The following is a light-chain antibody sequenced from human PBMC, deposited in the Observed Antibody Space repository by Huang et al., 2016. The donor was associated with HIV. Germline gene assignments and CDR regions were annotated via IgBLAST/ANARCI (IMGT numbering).Light chain of an antibody. J-gene: IGKJ1*01. V-gene: IGKV3-20*01. CDR2: NAF. Sequence: EIVLTQSPGTLSLSPGERATLSCRASQTVSISNLAWFQQKAGQAPRLRIYNAFRRATGIPEGFSGRGSGTDFTLTISRLEPEDFAVYYCQQYGTSPRTFGQGTKLDIK. CDR3: QQYGTSPRT. CDR1: QTVSISN.